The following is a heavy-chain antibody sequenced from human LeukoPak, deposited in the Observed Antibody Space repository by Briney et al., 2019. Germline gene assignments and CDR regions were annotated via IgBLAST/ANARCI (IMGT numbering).Heavy chain of an antibody. CDR2: IYSNGTT. J-gene: IGHJ6*02. D-gene: IGHD3-10*01. CDR1: RGSISSGSYY. V-gene: IGHV4-61*02. Sequence: SQTLSLTCTVSRGSISSGSYYWSWIRQPAEKGLEWIGRIYSNGTTNHNPSLKSRATISVDTSKNHFSLKLSSVTAADTAVYYCARGRGRDVSFYYSMDVWGQGTTVTVSS. CDR3: ARGRGRDVSFYYSMDV.